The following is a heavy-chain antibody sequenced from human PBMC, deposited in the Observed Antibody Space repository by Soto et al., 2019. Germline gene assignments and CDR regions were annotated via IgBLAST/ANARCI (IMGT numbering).Heavy chain of an antibody. CDR3: ARQGYYYYYYMDV. J-gene: IGHJ6*03. Sequence: SETLSLTCTVSGGSISSYYWSWIRQPPGKGLEWIGYIYYSGSTNYNPSLKSRVTISVDTSKNQFSLKLSSVTAADTAVYYCARQGYYYYYYMDVWGKGTTVTVSS. V-gene: IGHV4-59*08. CDR2: IYYSGST. CDR1: GGSISSYY.